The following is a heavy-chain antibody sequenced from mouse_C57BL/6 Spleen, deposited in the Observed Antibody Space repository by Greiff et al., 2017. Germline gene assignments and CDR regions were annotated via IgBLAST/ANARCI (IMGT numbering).Heavy chain of an antibody. Sequence: QVQLQQPGAELVMPGASVKLSCKASGYTFTSYWMHWVKQRPGQGLEWTGEIDPSDSYTNYNQKFKGKSTLTVDKSSSTAYMQLSSLTSEDSAVYYCARWYYGSSYDFDYWGQGTTLTVSS. CDR1: GYTFTSYW. CDR3: ARWYYGSSYDFDY. CDR2: IDPSDSYT. D-gene: IGHD1-1*01. J-gene: IGHJ2*01. V-gene: IGHV1-69*01.